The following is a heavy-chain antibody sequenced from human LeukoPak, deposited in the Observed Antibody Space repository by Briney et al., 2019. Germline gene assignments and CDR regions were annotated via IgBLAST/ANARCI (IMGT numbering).Heavy chain of an antibody. CDR1: GGSISSSSYY. J-gene: IGHJ4*02. V-gene: IGHV4-39*07. CDR3: ARGRGYSYGPHHFDY. CDR2: IYYSGST. D-gene: IGHD5-18*01. Sequence: SETLSLTCTVSGGSISSSSYYWGWIRQPPGKGLEWIGSIYYSGSTYYNPSLKSRVTISVDTSKNQFSLKLSSVTAADTAVYYCARGRGYSYGPHHFDYWGQGTLVTVSS.